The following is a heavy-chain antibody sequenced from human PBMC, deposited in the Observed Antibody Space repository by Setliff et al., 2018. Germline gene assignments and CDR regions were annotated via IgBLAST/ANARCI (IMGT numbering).Heavy chain of an antibody. D-gene: IGHD2-8*02. CDR2: IYPGDSDT. J-gene: IGHJ4*02. Sequence: PGESLKISCKGSGYIFTNYWIGWVRQMPGKGLEWMGIIYPGDSDTRYSPSFQGQVTISVDRSISTVYLQWRSLKATDTAIYYCVRDAATGIDYWGQGTLVTVSS. CDR3: VRDAATGIDY. CDR1: GYIFTNYW. V-gene: IGHV5-51*01.